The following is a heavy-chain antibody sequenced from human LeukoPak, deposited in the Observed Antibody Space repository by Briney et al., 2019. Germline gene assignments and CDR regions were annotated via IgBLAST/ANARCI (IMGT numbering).Heavy chain of an antibody. CDR1: GGSISTYY. D-gene: IGHD1-1*01. CDR3: ARDGSARYNFDY. CDR2: IYYSGST. Sequence: SETLSLTCTVSGGSISTYYWNWIRQPPGKGLEWIGYIYYSGSTNYNPSLKSRVTISVDTSKNQFSLKLSSVTAADTAMYYCARDGSARYNFDYWGQGTLVTVSS. J-gene: IGHJ4*02. V-gene: IGHV4-59*01.